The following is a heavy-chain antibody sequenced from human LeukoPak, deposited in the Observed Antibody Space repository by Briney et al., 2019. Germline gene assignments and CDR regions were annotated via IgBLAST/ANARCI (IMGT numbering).Heavy chain of an antibody. CDR2: VSGSGVST. J-gene: IGHJ4*02. Sequence: GGSPRLSCAASGFTFSSYTFSTYAMSWVRQAPGKGLEWVSAVSGSGVSTYYADSVKGRFTISRDNSKNMLYLQMNSLRAEDTAVYYCAKTPWYSSGWSIDYWGQGTLVTVSS. V-gene: IGHV3-23*01. D-gene: IGHD6-13*01. CDR3: AKTPWYSSGWSIDY. CDR1: GFTFSSYTFSTYA.